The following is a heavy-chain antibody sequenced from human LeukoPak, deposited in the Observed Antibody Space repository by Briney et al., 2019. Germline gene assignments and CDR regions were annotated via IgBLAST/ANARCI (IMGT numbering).Heavy chain of an antibody. J-gene: IGHJ3*02. D-gene: IGHD5-24*01. CDR2: IYPGDSET. V-gene: IGHV5-51*01. CDR3: ARPRLSYNTDAFDS. Sequence: GEFLKISCQGSGYNFITSWSGWLRQMPGKGLEWMGIIYPGDSETTYSPSFRGLVTISADKSTNTAYLQWNSLEASDTAMYYCARPRLSYNTDAFDSWGQGTKVTVSS. CDR1: GYNFITSW.